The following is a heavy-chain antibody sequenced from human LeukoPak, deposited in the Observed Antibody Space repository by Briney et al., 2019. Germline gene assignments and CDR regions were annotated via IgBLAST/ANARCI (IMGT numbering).Heavy chain of an antibody. CDR2: IYTSGST. CDR3: ARDSLIVVVPAAIWESGWLDP. CDR1: GGSISSGSYY. V-gene: IGHV4-61*02. J-gene: IGHJ5*02. Sequence: SQTLSLTCTVSGGSISSGSYYWSWIRQPAGKGLEWIGRIYTSGSTNYNPSLKSRVTISVDTSKNQFSLKLSSVTAADTAVYYCARDSLIVVVPAAIWESGWLDPWGQGTLVTVSS. D-gene: IGHD2-2*02.